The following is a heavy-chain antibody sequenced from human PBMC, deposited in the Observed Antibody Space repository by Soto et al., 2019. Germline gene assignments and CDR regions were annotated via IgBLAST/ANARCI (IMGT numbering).Heavy chain of an antibody. D-gene: IGHD2-2*03. J-gene: IGHJ6*02. Sequence: SETLSLTCTVSGGSISSSSYYWGWIRQPQGKGLKWIWSIYYSGSTYYNPSLKSRVTISVDTSKNQFSLKLSSVTAADTAVYYCARHIGYCSSTSCNHYYYYGMDVWGQGTTVTVSS. CDR2: IYYSGST. CDR1: GGSISSSSYY. CDR3: ARHIGYCSSTSCNHYYYYGMDV. V-gene: IGHV4-39*01.